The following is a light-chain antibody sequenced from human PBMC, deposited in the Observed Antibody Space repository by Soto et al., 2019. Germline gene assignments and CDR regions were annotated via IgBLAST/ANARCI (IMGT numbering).Light chain of an antibody. J-gene: IGKJ1*01. V-gene: IGKV3-15*01. CDR1: QSVNRN. CDR3: QQYNNWPHT. Sequence: EIVMTQSPATLSVSPGERASLSCRASQSVNRNLAWYQQKPGQAPRLLIFGPSTRATGVPGRFSGSGSGTEFTLTISSXQSEDFAVYYCQQYNNWPHTFGQGTKVDIK. CDR2: GPS.